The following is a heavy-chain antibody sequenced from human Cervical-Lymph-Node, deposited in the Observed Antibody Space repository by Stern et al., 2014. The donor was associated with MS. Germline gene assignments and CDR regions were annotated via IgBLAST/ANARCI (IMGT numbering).Heavy chain of an antibody. CDR3: AREEYYYDSSGYSV. D-gene: IGHD3-22*01. CDR2: ISSSSSYI. V-gene: IGHV3-21*01. J-gene: IGHJ6*02. CDR1: GFTFSSYS. Sequence: EMQLVESGGGLVKPGGSLRLSCAASGFTFSSYSMNWVRQAPGKGLEWVSSISSSSSYIYYADSVKDRFTISRDNAKNSLYLQMNSLRAEDTAVYYCAREEYYYDSSGYSVWGQGTTVTVSS.